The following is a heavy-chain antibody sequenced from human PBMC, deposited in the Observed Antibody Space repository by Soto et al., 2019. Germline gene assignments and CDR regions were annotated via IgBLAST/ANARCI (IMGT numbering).Heavy chain of an antibody. D-gene: IGHD5-18*01. Sequence: SVKVSCKASGGTFISYAISSLRQAPVQGLEWMGGIIPIFGTANYAQKFQGRVTITADKSTSTAYMELSSLRSEDTAVYYCAWGYSYGSDYYYGMDVWGQGTTVTVSS. CDR3: AWGYSYGSDYYYGMDV. J-gene: IGHJ6*02. CDR1: GGTFISYA. V-gene: IGHV1-69*06. CDR2: IIPIFGTA.